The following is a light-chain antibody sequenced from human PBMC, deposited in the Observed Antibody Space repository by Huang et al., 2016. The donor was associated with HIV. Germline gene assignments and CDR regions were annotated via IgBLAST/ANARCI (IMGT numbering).Light chain of an antibody. J-gene: IGKJ4*01. CDR3: QQYDQYPFT. CDR2: DAS. V-gene: IGKV1-33*01. CDR1: QDITTF. Sequence: DIQMTQSPSSLSASVGDRVTITCQASQDITTFLNWYQQKPGKAPKVLMYDASTLERGFPSRFSGSGSGTDFSFTISSLQPEDIATYYCQQYDQYPFTFGGGTKVEI.